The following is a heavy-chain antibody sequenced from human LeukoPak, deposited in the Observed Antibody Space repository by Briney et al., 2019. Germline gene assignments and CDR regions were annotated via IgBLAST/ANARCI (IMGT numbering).Heavy chain of an antibody. Sequence: PGGSLRLSCAASGFTFSSYEMNWVRQAPGKGLEWVSYISSSGSTIYYADSVEGRFTISRDNAKNSVFLQMSSLSGGDTAIYYCARDQGFRYFDPWGQGTLVTVSS. J-gene: IGHJ5*02. CDR2: ISSSGSTI. CDR1: GFTFSSYE. CDR3: ARDQGFRYFDP. V-gene: IGHV3-48*03. D-gene: IGHD3-16*02.